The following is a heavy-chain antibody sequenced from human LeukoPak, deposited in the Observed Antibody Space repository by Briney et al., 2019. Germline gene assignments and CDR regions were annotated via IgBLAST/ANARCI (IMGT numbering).Heavy chain of an antibody. CDR3: ATYCGGDCYQTDY. Sequence: TGGSLRPSCAASGFTFSSYSMNWVRQAPGKGLEWVSSISSSSSYIYYADSVKGRFTISRDNAKNSLYLQMNSLRAEDTAVYYCATYCGGDCYQTDYWGQGTLVTVSS. CDR2: ISSSSSYI. CDR1: GFTFSSYS. D-gene: IGHD2-21*02. V-gene: IGHV3-21*01. J-gene: IGHJ4*02.